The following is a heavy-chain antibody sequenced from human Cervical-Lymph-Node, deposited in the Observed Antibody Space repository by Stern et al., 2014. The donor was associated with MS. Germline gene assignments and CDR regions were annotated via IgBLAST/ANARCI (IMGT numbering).Heavy chain of an antibody. CDR3: AKRGGNLLHYFDW. CDR2: VSADGSVN. V-gene: IGHV3-30*04. J-gene: IGHJ4*02. D-gene: IGHD4-23*01. Sequence: VLLVESGGGVVLPGRSLRLSCAASGFTFSAYAMHWVRLAPAKGLERAASVSADGSVNHYTDSVKGRLTISRDNSKYTLYLEMNSLITEDTAVYYCAKRGGNLLHYFDWWGQGALVTVSS. CDR1: GFTFSAYA.